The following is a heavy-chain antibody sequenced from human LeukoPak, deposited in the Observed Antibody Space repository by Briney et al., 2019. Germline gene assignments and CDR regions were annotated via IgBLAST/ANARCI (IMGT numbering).Heavy chain of an antibody. CDR2: INPNSGGT. Sequence: ASVKVSCKASGYTFTGYYMHRVRQAPGQGLEWMGWINPNSGGTNYAQKFQGRVTMTRDTSISTAYMELSRLRSDDTAVYYCARDRDLTTYYYYYGMDVWGQGTTVTVSS. D-gene: IGHD1/OR15-1a*01. CDR3: ARDRDLTTYYYYYGMDV. J-gene: IGHJ6*02. V-gene: IGHV1-2*02. CDR1: GYTFTGYY.